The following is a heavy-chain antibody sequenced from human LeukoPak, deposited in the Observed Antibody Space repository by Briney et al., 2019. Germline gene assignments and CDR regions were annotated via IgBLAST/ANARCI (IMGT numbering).Heavy chain of an antibody. Sequence: SETLSLTCTVSGGSIRSTTYYWGWIRQPPGKGPEWIGSIYYSGNTYHSPSLMSRVTISVDTSNNQFSLILSSVTAADTAVYYCARAPHFFDTSGSRYYFDYWGQGALVTVSS. D-gene: IGHD3-22*01. CDR1: GGSIRSTTYY. CDR2: IYYSGNT. V-gene: IGHV4-39*07. CDR3: ARAPHFFDTSGSRYYFDY. J-gene: IGHJ4*02.